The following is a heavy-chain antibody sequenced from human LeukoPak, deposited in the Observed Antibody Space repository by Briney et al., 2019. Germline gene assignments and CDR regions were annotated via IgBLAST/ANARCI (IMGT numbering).Heavy chain of an antibody. D-gene: IGHD3-9*01. CDR2: FHYDGSNK. Sequence: GRSLRLSCAASGFTFSSYAMHWVRQAPGKGLEWVAVFHYDGSNKYYADSVKGRFTISRDNSKNTLYLQMNSLRAEDTAVYYCARVLMPYDILTGSFDYWGQGTLVTVSS. CDR3: ARVLMPYDILTGSFDY. J-gene: IGHJ4*02. V-gene: IGHV3-30*04. CDR1: GFTFSSYA.